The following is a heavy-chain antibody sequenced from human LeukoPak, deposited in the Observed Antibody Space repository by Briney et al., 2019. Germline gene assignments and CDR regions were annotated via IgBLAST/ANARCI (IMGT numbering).Heavy chain of an antibody. CDR3: ARVSDYDSSVYAY. CDR1: GYTFTGYY. J-gene: IGHJ4*02. V-gene: IGHV1-2*02. CDR2: INPNSGAT. Sequence: ASVKVSRKASGYTFTGYYIHWVRQAPGQGLEWMGWINPNSGATNYAQKFQGRVTVTRDTSISTAYMELSRLKSDDTAVYYCARVSDYDSSVYAYWGQGTLVTVSS. D-gene: IGHD3-22*01.